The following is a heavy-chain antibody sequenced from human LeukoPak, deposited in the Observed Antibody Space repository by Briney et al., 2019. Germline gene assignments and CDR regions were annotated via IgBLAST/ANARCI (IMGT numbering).Heavy chain of an antibody. D-gene: IGHD6-13*01. Sequence: GGSLRLSCAASGFTFSSYWMHWVRQAPGKGLVWVSRINSDGSSTSYADSVKGRFTISRDNAKNTLYLQMNSLRAEDTAVYYCARGYSSSWLVPFDYWGQGTLVTVSS. V-gene: IGHV3-74*01. J-gene: IGHJ4*02. CDR2: INSDGSST. CDR1: GFTFSSYW. CDR3: ARGYSSSWLVPFDY.